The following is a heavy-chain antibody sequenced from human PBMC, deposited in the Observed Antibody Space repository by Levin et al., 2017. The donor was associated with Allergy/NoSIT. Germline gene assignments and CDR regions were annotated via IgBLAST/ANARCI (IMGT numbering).Heavy chain of an antibody. CDR2: ISYDGSNQ. Sequence: GGSLRLSCAASGFTFSSYAMHWVRQAPGKGLEWVAIISYDGSNQYYADSVKGRFTISRDKSKNMLYLQMDSLRIDDTAVYYCARDRGSSGYDRLLNWFDPWGQGTLVTVSS. CDR1: GFTFSSYA. V-gene: IGHV3-30-3*01. J-gene: IGHJ5*02. CDR3: ARDRGSSGYDRLLNWFDP. D-gene: IGHD5-12*01.